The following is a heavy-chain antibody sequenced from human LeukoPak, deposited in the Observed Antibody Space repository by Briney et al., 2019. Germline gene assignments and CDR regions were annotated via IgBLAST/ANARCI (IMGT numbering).Heavy chain of an antibody. CDR2: ISAYNGNT. CDR1: GYTFTSYG. Sequence: ASVKVSCKASGYTFTSYGISWVRQAPGQGLEWMGWISAYNGNTNYAQKLQGRVTMTTDTSTSTAYMELRSLRSDDTAVYYCATGEEKQWLDYYYYGMDVWGKGTTVTVSS. CDR3: ATGEEKQWLDYYYYGMDV. J-gene: IGHJ6*04. D-gene: IGHD6-19*01. V-gene: IGHV1-18*04.